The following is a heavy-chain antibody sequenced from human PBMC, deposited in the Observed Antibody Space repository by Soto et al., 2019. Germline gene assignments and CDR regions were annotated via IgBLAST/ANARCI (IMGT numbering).Heavy chain of an antibody. V-gene: IGHV3-30-3*01. J-gene: IGHJ6*01. CDR2: ISYDGSNK. CDR3: ARDRKELFLEWLSLYCYYGMDV. Sequence: QVQLVESGGGVVQPGRSLRLSCAASGFTFSSYAMHWVRQAPGKGLEWVAVISYDGSNKYYADSVKGRFTISRDNSKNTVYLQMNSVRAADTAVYYCARDRKELFLEWLSLYCYYGMDVW. CDR1: GFTFSSYA. D-gene: IGHD3-3*01.